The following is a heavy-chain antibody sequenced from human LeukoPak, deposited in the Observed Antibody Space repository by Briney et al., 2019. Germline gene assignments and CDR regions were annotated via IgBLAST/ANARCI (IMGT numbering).Heavy chain of an antibody. CDR2: INPNNGAT. V-gene: IGHV1-2*02. J-gene: IGHJ6*03. CDR3: ARGGVSFGGAYYMDV. CDR1: GYTLTDYH. D-gene: IGHD3-16*01. Sequence: ASVKVSCTASGYTLTDYHIHWVRQAPGQGLEWMGWINPNNGATNYPQKFQGRVTMTRDTSISTAYMELSRLRSDDTAVYYCARGGVSFGGAYYMDVWGKGTTVTVSS.